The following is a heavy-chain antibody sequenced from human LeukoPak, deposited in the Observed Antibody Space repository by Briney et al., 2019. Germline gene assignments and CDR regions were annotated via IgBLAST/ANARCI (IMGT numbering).Heavy chain of an antibody. J-gene: IGHJ6*02. V-gene: IGHV3-11*01. CDR3: ARSIGLTGGGVDV. CDR2: ITDGGNTI. CDR1: GFTFSDYN. D-gene: IGHD3-9*01. Sequence: AGGSLRLSCAASGFTFSDYNMNWVRQAPGKGLEWVSYITDGGNTIHYADSVKGRFTISRDNAKNSLYLQMNSLRAEDTAVYYCARSIGLTGGGVDVWGQGTTVTVSS.